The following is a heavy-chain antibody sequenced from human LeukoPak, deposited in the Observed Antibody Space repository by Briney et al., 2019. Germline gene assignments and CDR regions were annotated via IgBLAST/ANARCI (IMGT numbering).Heavy chain of an antibody. CDR2: ISGRSDNI. Sequence: PGRSLRLSCAASGFTFSSSSMNWVRQAPGKGLEWVSYISGRSDNIYYADSVKGRFTISRDNAKNSLFLQMDSLRAEDTAVYYCERGGTYDIWGQGTRVTVSS. CDR1: GFTFSSSS. V-gene: IGHV3-48*04. J-gene: IGHJ3*02. CDR3: ERGGTYDI.